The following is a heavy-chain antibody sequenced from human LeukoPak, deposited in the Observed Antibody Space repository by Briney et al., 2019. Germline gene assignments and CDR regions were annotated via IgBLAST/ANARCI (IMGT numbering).Heavy chain of an antibody. CDR3: ARRGPEADAFDT. V-gene: IGHV4-39*01. D-gene: IGHD1-14*01. CDR1: GGSISSSSYY. J-gene: IGHJ3*02. CDR2: IYYSGST. Sequence: PSETLSLTCTVSGGSISSSSYYWGWIRQPPGKGLEWIGSIYYSGSTYYNPSLKSRVTISVDTSKNQFSLKLSSVTAADTAVYYCARRGPEADAFDTWGQGTMVTVSS.